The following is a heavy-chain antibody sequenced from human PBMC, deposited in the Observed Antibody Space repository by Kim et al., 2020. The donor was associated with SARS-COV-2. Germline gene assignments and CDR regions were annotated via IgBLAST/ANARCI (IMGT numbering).Heavy chain of an antibody. J-gene: IGHJ4*02. D-gene: IGHD3-10*01. CDR3: ARGPLRGIKFFHY. Sequence: GGSLRLSCAASGFSFSDYGMHWVRQAPGKGLEWVASTSYDGTNSYYSDSVEGRFTISRDTSENTLYLQLDSLRADDTAIYYCARGPLRGIKFFHYWVQGT. CDR2: TSYDGTNS. V-gene: IGHV3-30*03. CDR1: GFSFSDYG.